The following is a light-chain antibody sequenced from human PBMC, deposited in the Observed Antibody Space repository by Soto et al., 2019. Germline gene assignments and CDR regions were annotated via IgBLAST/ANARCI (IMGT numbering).Light chain of an antibody. CDR1: RSNIGNNF. CDR2: SNN. CDR3: AAWDDSLNGVL. J-gene: IGLJ2*01. V-gene: IGLV1-44*01. Sequence: QSVLTQPPSASGTPGQRVTISCSGGRSNIGNNFVDWYQQLPGTAPKLLIYSNNQRPSGVPARFSGSKSGTSASLAISGLQSEDEADYYCAAWDDSLNGVLFGGGTKLTVL.